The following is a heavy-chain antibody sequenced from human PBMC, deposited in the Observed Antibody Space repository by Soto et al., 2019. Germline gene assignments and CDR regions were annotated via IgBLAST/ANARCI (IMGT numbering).Heavy chain of an antibody. CDR1: GASVAGGSYY. CDR3: ARDTYSGYDFGL. Sequence: QVQLRESGPGLVKPSQTLSLTCSVSGASVAGGSYYWSWVRQPPGKGLEWIGYIPSRGRPCYNPSLTSRGTISADTSTTQLSLQLTSVTAADRAVYYCARDTYSGYDFGLWGQGTLGTVSS. D-gene: IGHD5-12*01. V-gene: IGHV4-30-4*01. J-gene: IGHJ5*02. CDR2: IPSRGRP.